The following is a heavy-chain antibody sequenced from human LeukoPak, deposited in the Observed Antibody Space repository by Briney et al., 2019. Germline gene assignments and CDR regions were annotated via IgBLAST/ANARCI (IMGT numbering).Heavy chain of an antibody. V-gene: IGHV4-38-2*02. D-gene: IGHD2-15*01. CDR3: ARDLGYCSGGSCGWFDP. CDR2: IYHSGST. Sequence: SETLSLTCTVSGYPISSGYYWGWIRQPPGKGLEWIGSIYHSGSTYYNPSLKSRVTISVDTSKNQFSLKLSSVTAADTAVYYCARDLGYCSGGSCGWFDPWGQGTLVTVSS. CDR1: GYPISSGYY. J-gene: IGHJ5*02.